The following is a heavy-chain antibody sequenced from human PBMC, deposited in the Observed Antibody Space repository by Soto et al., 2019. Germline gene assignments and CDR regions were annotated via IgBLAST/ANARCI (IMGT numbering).Heavy chain of an antibody. CDR3: ARSVEGHFDY. D-gene: IGHD6-19*01. CDR1: GFPFSIYS. Sequence: EVQLVESGGGLVQPGGALSLSCAASGFPFSIYSMNWVRQAPGKGLEWSSYITSDTNTIKYADSVKGRFTISRDNAKNVVYLQMNSLRDEDTAVYFCARSVEGHFDYWGQGTVVTVSS. J-gene: IGHJ4*02. CDR2: ITSDTNTI. V-gene: IGHV3-48*02.